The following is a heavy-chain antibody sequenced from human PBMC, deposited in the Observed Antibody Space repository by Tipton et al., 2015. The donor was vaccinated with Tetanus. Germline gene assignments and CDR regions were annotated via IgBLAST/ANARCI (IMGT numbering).Heavy chain of an antibody. J-gene: IGHJ4*02. CDR3: ARQSSGYVTFFDY. D-gene: IGHD3-22*01. Sequence: TLSLTCTVSGVSIADNTNYWGWIRQSPGKGLEWIGSIYFSGDTYPNTSLKSRPTISVDTSRNQFSLGLSSVTAADTAVYYCARQSSGYVTFFDYWGQGTLVTASS. CDR1: GVSIADNTNY. V-gene: IGHV4-39*01. CDR2: IYFSGDT.